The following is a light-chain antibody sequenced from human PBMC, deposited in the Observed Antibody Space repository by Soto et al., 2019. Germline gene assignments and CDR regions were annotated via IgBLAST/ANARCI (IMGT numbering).Light chain of an antibody. CDR3: CTYAGARHWL. CDR2: EVS. CDR1: SSDVGSYNL. V-gene: IGLV2-23*02. J-gene: IGLJ3*02. Sequence: QSALTQPASVSGSPGQSITISCTGASSDVGSYNLVSWYQQHPGKAPKLMIYEVSKRPSGVSNRFSGSKSGNTASLTISGLQAEDEADYYCCTYAGARHWLFGGGTKLTVL.